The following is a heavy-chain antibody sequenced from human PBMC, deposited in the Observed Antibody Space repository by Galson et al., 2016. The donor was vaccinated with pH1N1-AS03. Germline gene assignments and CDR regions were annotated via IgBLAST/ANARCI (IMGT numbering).Heavy chain of an antibody. CDR1: GDSISTSD. CDR3: ARRFSEFLVADISEAFGI. V-gene: IGHV4-4*09. D-gene: IGHD3-3*01. CDR2: ISRSGST. J-gene: IGHJ3*02. Sequence: SETLSLTCTVSGDSISTSDWTWIRQPPGKGLESIGYISRSGSTHYNPSLKSRATISIDASKSQFSLSLSAVTAADTAVYYCARRFSEFLVADISEAFGIWGPATLVTFSS.